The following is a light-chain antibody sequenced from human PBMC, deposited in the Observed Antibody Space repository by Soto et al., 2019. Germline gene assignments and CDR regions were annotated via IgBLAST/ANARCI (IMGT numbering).Light chain of an antibody. V-gene: IGLV2-11*01. CDR1: SSDVGHYNY. CDR3: CSYAGTYTLV. CDR2: DVT. Sequence: QSVLTQPRSVSGSPGQSVTISCTGSSSDVGHYNYVSWYQHHPGKAPKLIIYDVTKRPSGVPDRFSGSKSGSTASLTISGLQTEDEADYHCCSYAGTYTLVFGGGTKLTVL. J-gene: IGLJ2*01.